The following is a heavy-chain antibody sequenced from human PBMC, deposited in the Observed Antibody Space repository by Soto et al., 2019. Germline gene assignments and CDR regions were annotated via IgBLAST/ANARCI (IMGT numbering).Heavy chain of an antibody. CDR2: IYYSGST. V-gene: IGHV4-59*08. J-gene: IGHJ6*03. CDR1: GGSISSYY. D-gene: IGHD6-6*01. Sequence: SETLSLTCTVSGGSISSYYWSWIRQPPGKGLEWIGYIYYSGSTNYNPSLKSRVTISVDTSKNQFSLKLSSVTAADTAVYYCARTSSSSSQKAIYYYSVDVWGKATTVTVSS. CDR3: ARTSSSSSQKAIYYYSVDV.